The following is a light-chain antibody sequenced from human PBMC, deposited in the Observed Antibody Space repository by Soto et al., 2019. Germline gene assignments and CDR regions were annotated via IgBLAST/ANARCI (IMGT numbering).Light chain of an antibody. CDR1: QSIDSW. CDR3: QQYNSYPRT. CDR2: DVS. J-gene: IGKJ4*01. Sequence: DIQMTQSPSTLSASVGDRVTITCRASQSIDSWLAWYQQRPGRAPKLLIYDVSNLETGVPSRFSGSGSETEFTLTISSLQPDDFAIDYCQQYNSYPRTFGGGTKVEIK. V-gene: IGKV1-5*01.